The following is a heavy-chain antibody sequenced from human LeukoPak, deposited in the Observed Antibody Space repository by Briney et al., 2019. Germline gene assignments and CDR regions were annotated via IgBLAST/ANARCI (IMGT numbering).Heavy chain of an antibody. CDR2: IYSGGST. Sequence: GGSLRLSCAASGFTVSSNYMSWVRQAPGKGLEWVSVIYSGGSTYYADSVKGRFTISRDNSKNTLYLQMNSLRAEDTAVYYCARDDHAGTTVAFDIWGQGTMVTVSS. D-gene: IGHD1-1*01. CDR1: GFTVSSNY. V-gene: IGHV3-66*01. CDR3: ARDDHAGTTVAFDI. J-gene: IGHJ3*02.